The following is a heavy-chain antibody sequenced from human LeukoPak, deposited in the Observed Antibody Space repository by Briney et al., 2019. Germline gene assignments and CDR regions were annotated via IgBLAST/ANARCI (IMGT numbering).Heavy chain of an antibody. Sequence: PGGSLRLSCATSGFTFSNYGMHWVRQAPGQGLEWVAVVSYEGKSQYYADSVRGRFTISRDNSKNTLYLQMNSLRGEDAAVYYCAKEGTAQISTWYDYWGQGTLVTVSS. CDR3: AKEGTAQISTWYDY. CDR1: GFTFSNYG. D-gene: IGHD6-13*01. V-gene: IGHV3-30*18. J-gene: IGHJ4*02. CDR2: VSYEGKSQ.